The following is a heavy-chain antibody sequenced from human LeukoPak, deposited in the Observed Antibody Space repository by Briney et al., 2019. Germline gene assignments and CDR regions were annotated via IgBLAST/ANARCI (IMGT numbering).Heavy chain of an antibody. V-gene: IGHV4-34*01. D-gene: IGHD5-18*01. CDR3: ARGHGYSYGYFDYYGMDV. CDR2: INHSGST. J-gene: IGHJ6*02. CDR1: GGSFSGYY. Sequence: SETLSLTCAVYGGSFSGYYWSWIRQPPGKGLEWLGEINHSGSTNYNPSLKSRVTISVDTSKNQFSLKLSSVTAADTAVYYCARGHGYSYGYFDYYGMDVWGQGTTVTVSS.